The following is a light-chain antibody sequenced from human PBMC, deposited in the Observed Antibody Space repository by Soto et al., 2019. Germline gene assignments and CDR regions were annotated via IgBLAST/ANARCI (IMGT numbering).Light chain of an antibody. J-gene: IGKJ1*01. CDR1: QSISSNY. CDR2: GAS. CDR3: QQYGSSPRT. V-gene: IGKV3-20*01. Sequence: EIVLTQSPGTLSLSPGGRANLSCRASQSISSNYLAWYQQKPGQAPRLLIYGASSRATGIPDRFAGSGSGTDFTLTISRLQPEDFAVYYCQQYGSSPRTFGQGTQVDI.